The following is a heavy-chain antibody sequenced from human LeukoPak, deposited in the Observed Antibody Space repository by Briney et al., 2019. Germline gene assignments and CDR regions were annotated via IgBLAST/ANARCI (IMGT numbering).Heavy chain of an antibody. CDR3: ARELGNADTYGNVPLGH. CDR1: GFTFSSNA. J-gene: IGHJ4*02. CDR2: ISSSGTYM. Sequence: GGSLRLSCAASGFTFSSNAMSWVRQAPGKGLEWVSSISSSGTYMYYSDSVEGRFTISRDNAKNSVFLQMDSLRAEDTAVYFCARELGNADTYGNVPLGHWGQGTLVIVSS. D-gene: IGHD1-26*01. V-gene: IGHV3-21*01.